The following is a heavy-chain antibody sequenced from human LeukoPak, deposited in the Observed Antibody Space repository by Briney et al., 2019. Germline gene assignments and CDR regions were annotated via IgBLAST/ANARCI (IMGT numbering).Heavy chain of an antibody. Sequence: VASVKVSCKVSGYTLTELSMHWVRQAPGKGLEWMGGSDPEDGETIYAQKFQGRVTMTEDTSTDTAYMELSSLRSEDTAVYYCATDSDYVWGSYRHFDYWGQGTLVTVSS. CDR2: SDPEDGET. V-gene: IGHV1-24*01. J-gene: IGHJ4*02. CDR3: ATDSDYVWGSYRHFDY. D-gene: IGHD3-16*02. CDR1: GYTLTELS.